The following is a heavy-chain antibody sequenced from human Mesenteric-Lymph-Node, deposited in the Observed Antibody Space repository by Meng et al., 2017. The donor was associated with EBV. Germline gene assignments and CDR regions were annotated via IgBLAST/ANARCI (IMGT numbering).Heavy chain of an antibody. CDR2: IYHSGST. CDR3: ARGEVFDS. CDR1: GGSINSFY. Sequence: QVQLQASGPGLVKPSDPLSLTCNVSGGSINSFYWSWIRQPPGKGLEWIGYIYHSGSTNYNPSLKSRVTMSVDMSKNQFSLKLSSVTAADTAVYYCARGEVFDSWGQGTLVTVSS. V-gene: IGHV4-59*07. J-gene: IGHJ4*02.